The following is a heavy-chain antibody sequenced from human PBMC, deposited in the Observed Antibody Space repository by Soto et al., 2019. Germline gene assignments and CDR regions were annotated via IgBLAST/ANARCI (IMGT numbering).Heavy chain of an antibody. CDR3: ARGTATVTTLNDY. D-gene: IGHD4-4*01. Sequence: GGSLGLSCAASGFTFSSYAMHWVRQAPGKGLEWVAVISYDGSNKYYADSVKGRFTISRDNSKNTLYLQMNSLRAEDTAVYYCARGTATVTTLNDYWGQGTLVTVSS. J-gene: IGHJ4*02. V-gene: IGHV3-30-3*01. CDR1: GFTFSSYA. CDR2: ISYDGSNK.